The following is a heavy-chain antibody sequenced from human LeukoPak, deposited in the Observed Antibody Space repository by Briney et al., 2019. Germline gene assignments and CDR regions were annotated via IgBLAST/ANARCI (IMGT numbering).Heavy chain of an antibody. V-gene: IGHV4-34*01. CDR3: ARERHTAMVQTGAFDI. CDR1: GGSFSGYY. J-gene: IGHJ3*02. CDR2: INHSGST. Sequence: SETLSLTCAVFGGSFSGYYWSWIRQPPGKGREWIGEINHSGSTNYNPSLKSRVTISVDTSKNQFSLKLSSVTAADTAVYYCARERHTAMVQTGAFDIWGQGTMVTVSS. D-gene: IGHD5-18*01.